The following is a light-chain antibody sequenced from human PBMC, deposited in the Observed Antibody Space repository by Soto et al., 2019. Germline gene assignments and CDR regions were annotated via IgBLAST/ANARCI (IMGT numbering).Light chain of an antibody. Sequence: IQMTQSPSSLSASVRDRVTITCRASQDIGNDLGWYQQKPGKAPNLLIYAASSLRSGVPSRFSGSGSGTHFTLTINSLQAEDSATYFCLQDYTYPWTFGQVTKVDIK. CDR2: AAS. V-gene: IGKV1-6*02. J-gene: IGKJ1*01. CDR3: LQDYTYPWT. CDR1: QDIGND.